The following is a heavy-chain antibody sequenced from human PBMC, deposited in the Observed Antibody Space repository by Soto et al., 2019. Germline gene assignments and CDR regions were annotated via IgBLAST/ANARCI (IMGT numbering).Heavy chain of an antibody. CDR1: GYTFTSYG. CDR2: ISAYNGNT. Sequence: ASVKVSCKASGYTFTSYGISWVRQAPGQGLEWMGWISAYNGNTNYAQKLQGRVTMTTDTSTSTAYMELRSLRSDDTAVYYCARDDAPTAPSTFDYWGQGALVTVSS. CDR3: ARDDAPTAPSTFDY. V-gene: IGHV1-18*01. J-gene: IGHJ4*02. D-gene: IGHD2-21*02.